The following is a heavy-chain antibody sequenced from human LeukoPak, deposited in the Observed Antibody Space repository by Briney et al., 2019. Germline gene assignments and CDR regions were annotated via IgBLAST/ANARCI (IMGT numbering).Heavy chain of an antibody. Sequence: ASVKVSCKASGYTFTSYAMHWVRQAPGQGLEWMGWINAGNGNTKYSQKFQGRVTITRDTSASTAYMELSSLRSEDTAVYYCAREWVYYDILTGSKYGMDVWGQGTTVTVSS. V-gene: IGHV1-3*01. CDR2: INAGNGNT. CDR3: AREWVYYDILTGSKYGMDV. J-gene: IGHJ6*02. CDR1: GYTFTSYA. D-gene: IGHD3-9*01.